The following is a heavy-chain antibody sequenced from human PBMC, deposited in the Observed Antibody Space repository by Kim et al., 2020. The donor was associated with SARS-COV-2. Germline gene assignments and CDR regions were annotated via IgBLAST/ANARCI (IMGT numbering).Heavy chain of an antibody. D-gene: IGHD1-1*01. CDR3: ARDLLSEAGRYYDY. CDR2: INAATGDT. J-gene: IGHJ4*02. V-gene: IGHV1-3*01. CDR1: GFTFTNCA. Sequence: ASVKVSCKTSGFTFTNCAIHWVRQAPGQRLEWMGWINAATGDTTLSQKFRGRVTITRDTSATTAYVELSSLRSEDTAIYYCARDLLSEAGRYYDYWGQGTLVTVSS.